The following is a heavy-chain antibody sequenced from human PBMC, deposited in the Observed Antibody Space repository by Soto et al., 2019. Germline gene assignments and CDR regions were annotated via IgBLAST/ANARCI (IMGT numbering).Heavy chain of an antibody. Sequence: EVQLLESGGGLVQPGGSLRLSCATSGFTFHSHALSWVRQAPGKGLEWVSGISAAGVTTFYADSVKGRFTISRDNSKYTVTLKMNILSSDDTAFYFCAKDRTPPRILPLSSNAIKNLLVGQCFDSWGQGTLVTVSS. CDR1: GFTFHSHA. D-gene: IGHD2-2*01. CDR3: AKDRTPPRILPLSSNAIKNLLVGQCFDS. V-gene: IGHV3-23*01. J-gene: IGHJ4*02. CDR2: ISAAGVTT.